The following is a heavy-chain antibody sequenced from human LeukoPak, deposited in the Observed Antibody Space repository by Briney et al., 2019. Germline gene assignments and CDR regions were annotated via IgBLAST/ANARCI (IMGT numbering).Heavy chain of an antibody. CDR2: IYYSGST. D-gene: IGHD2-15*01. J-gene: IGHJ4*02. V-gene: IGHV4-59*01. CDR3: AGAPPYCSGGSCYSQFDY. CDR1: GGSISSYY. Sequence: SETLSLTCTVSGGSISSYYWSWIRQPPRKGLEWIGYIYYSGSTNYNPSLKSRVTISVDTSKNQFSLKLSSVTAADTAVYYCAGAPPYCSGGSCYSQFDYWGQGTLVTVSS.